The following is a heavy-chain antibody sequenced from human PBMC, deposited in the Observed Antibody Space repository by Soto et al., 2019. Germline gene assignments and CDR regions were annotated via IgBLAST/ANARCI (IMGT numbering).Heavy chain of an antibody. J-gene: IGHJ4*02. V-gene: IGHV3-33*01. D-gene: IGHD3-22*01. CDR3: ARDEIYSSGYYYFDY. CDR2: IWYDGSNK. Sequence: PGGSLRLSCAASGFTFSSYGMHWVRQAPGKGLEWVAVIWYDGSNKYYADSVKGRFTISRDNSKNTLYLQMNSLRAEDTAVYYCARDEIYSSGYYYFDYWGQGTLVTVSS. CDR1: GFTFSSYG.